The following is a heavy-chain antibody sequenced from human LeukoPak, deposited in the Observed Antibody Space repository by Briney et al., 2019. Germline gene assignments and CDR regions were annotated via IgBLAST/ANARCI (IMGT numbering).Heavy chain of an antibody. D-gene: IGHD3-16*01. J-gene: IGHJ6*03. CDR1: GISLSAYG. V-gene: IGHV3-33*03. CDR2: IWYDGSQQ. CDR3: TTSGGASYYMDV. Sequence: GGSLRLSCAASGISLSAYGMHWVRQAPGRGLEWVAVIWYDGSQQYYEDSVEGRFTISKDNSKNTLHLQMNSLRAEDTAIYHCTTSGGASYYMDVWGKGTTVIVSS.